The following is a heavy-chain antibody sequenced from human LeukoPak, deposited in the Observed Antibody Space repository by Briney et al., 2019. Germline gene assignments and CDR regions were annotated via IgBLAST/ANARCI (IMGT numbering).Heavy chain of an antibody. J-gene: IGHJ5*02. D-gene: IGHD2-2*02. CDR2: IYYSGST. CDR3: ARDHADCSSTSCYINWFDP. CDR1: GGSISSYY. Sequence: SETLSLTCTVSGGSISSYYWSWIRQPPGKGLECIGYIYYSGSTNYNPSLKSRVTISVDTSKNQFSLKLSSVTAADTAVYYCARDHADCSSTSCYINWFDPWGQGTLVTVSS. V-gene: IGHV4-59*01.